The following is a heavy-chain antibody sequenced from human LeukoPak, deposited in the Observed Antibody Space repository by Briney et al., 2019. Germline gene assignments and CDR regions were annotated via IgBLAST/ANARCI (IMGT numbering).Heavy chain of an antibody. CDR2: ISINSGYI. D-gene: IGHD3-9*01. Sequence: GGSLRLSCAASGFTFSSYSMNWVRQAPGKGLEWVSSISINSGYIYNADSVKGRFTISRDNSKNTLYVQMNSLRAEDTAIYYCAKGLHYNILTGFRREYYFDSWGQGTLVTVSS. CDR3: AKGLHYNILTGFRREYYFDS. J-gene: IGHJ4*02. CDR1: GFTFSSYS. V-gene: IGHV3-21*01.